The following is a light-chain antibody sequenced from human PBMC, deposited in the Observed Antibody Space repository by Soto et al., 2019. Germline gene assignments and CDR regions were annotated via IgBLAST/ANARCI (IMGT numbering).Light chain of an antibody. J-gene: IGLJ1*01. CDR2: DVS. Sequence: QSVLTQPASVSGSPGQSITISCTGTSSDIGGYNYVSWYQQLPGKVPKLIIYDVSNRPSGVSDRFSGSKSGNAASLTISGXXXXXXXXYYCSSYTSTSTLYVFGTGTKLTV. CDR1: SSDIGGYNY. V-gene: IGLV2-14*03. CDR3: SSYTSTSTLYV.